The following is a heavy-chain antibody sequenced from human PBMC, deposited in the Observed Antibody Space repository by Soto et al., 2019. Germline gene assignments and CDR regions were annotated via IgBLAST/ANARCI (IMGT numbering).Heavy chain of an antibody. CDR2: IGRVSTYI. V-gene: IGHV3-21*02. D-gene: IGHD3-10*01. Sequence: QLVESGGGLVKPGGSLRLSCVASGFPFSSFSLNWIRQAPGKGLEWVSAIGRVSTYIYYADSVRGRFTVSRDNAKNSVYLQMNGLTAEDSGIYYCALVTAGSGSYQIASWGQGTLVTVSP. J-gene: IGHJ4*02. CDR3: ALVTAGSGSYQIAS. CDR1: GFPFSSFS.